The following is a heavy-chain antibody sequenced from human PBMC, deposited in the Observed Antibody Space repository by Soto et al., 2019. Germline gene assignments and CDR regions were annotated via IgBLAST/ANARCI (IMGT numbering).Heavy chain of an antibody. V-gene: IGHV1-8*01. CDR3: ARDLGGWPDY. Sequence: ASVKVSCKASGYTFTSYDINWVRQATGQGLEWMGWMNPNSGNTGYAQKLQGRVTMTTDTSTSTAYMELSSLRSDDTAVYYCARDLGGWPDYWGQGTLVTVSS. J-gene: IGHJ4*02. CDR1: GYTFTSYD. D-gene: IGHD2-15*01. CDR2: MNPNSGNT.